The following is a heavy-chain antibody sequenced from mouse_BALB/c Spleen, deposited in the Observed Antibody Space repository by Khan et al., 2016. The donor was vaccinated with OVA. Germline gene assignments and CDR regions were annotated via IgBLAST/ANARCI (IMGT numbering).Heavy chain of an antibody. CDR1: GYGFSNYL. CDR2: IYPGDGNT. V-gene: IGHV1-80*01. CDR3: ARSGYDYFAY. Sequence: QVQLQQSGAELVRPGSSVKISCKASGYGFSNYLMNWVKQGPGQGLVWFGQIYPGDGNTNYNGKFKDKATLTVDKSSSTSYMQLSSLTSEDSAVYFCARSGYDYFAYWGQGTLVTVSA. D-gene: IGHD2-14*01. J-gene: IGHJ3*01.